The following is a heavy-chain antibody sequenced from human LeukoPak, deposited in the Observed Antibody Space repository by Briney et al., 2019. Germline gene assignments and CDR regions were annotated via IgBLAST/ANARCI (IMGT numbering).Heavy chain of an antibody. V-gene: IGHV3-53*01. CDR2: IYSGGST. CDR1: GFTVSSNY. Sequence: GGSLRLSCAASGFTVSSNYMSWVRQAPGKGLEWVSVIYSGGSTYYADSVKGRFTISRDNSKNTLYLQMNSLRAEDTAVYYCASCPYYDYVWGSPFDYWGQGTLVTVSS. CDR3: ASCPYYDYVWGSPFDY. D-gene: IGHD3-16*01. J-gene: IGHJ4*02.